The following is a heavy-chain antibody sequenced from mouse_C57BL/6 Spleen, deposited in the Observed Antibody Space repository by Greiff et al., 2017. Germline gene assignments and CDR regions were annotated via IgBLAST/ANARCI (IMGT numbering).Heavy chain of an antibody. D-gene: IGHD1-1*01. CDR3: ARSRGSSYYFDY. J-gene: IGHJ2*01. CDR2: ICPGDGDT. Sequence: QVQLLQSGAELVQPGASVKISCEASGFAFSSYWMNWVKQRPGKGLEWIGQICPGDGDTNYNGKVKGKATLTADNASSTAYMQLSSLTSEDSAVYFCARSRGSSYYFDYWGQGTTLTVSS. CDR1: GFAFSSYW. V-gene: IGHV1-80*01.